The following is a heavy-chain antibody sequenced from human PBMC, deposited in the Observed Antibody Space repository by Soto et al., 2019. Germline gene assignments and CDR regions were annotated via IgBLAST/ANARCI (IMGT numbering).Heavy chain of an antibody. CDR1: GGSVSNISDY. J-gene: IGHJ6*02. V-gene: IGHV4-61*01. CDR3: ARGVGFGYYYYHMDL. Sequence: SETLFLTCTVSGGSVSNISDYWSWVRQPPGKGLEWIGYIYYSGSADYNPSLGSRVTISLDTSKNQFSLKLSSVTTADTAVYYCARGVGFGYYYYHMDLWGQGTTVTAP. D-gene: IGHD3-10*01. CDR2: IYYSGSA.